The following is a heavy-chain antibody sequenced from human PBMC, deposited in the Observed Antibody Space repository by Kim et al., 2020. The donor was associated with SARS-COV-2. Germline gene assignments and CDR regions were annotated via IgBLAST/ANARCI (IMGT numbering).Heavy chain of an antibody. D-gene: IGHD3-10*01. CDR1: GFTFGDYA. V-gene: IGHV3-49*04. J-gene: IGHJ4*02. Sequence: GGSLRLSCTASGFTFGDYAMSWVRQAPGKGLEWVGFIRSKAYGGTTEYAASVKGRFTISRDDSKSIAYLQMNSLKTEDTAVYYCTRVGYGSGSYYNGPEAPIDYWGQGTLVTVSS. CDR3: TRVGYGSGSYYNGPEAPIDY. CDR2: IRSKAYGGTT.